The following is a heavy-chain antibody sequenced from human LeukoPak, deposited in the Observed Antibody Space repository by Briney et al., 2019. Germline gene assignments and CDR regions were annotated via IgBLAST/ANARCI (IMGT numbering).Heavy chain of an antibody. CDR1: GFTCSSFA. Sequence: PGGSLRLSCAASGFTCSSFAMSWVRQAPGKGLEWVSAISGSGGSTYYADSVKGRFTISRDNSKNTLYLQVNSLRAEDTAVYYCAKLLNDYGDYYFDYWGQGTLVTVSS. V-gene: IGHV3-23*01. CDR3: AKLLNDYGDYYFDY. J-gene: IGHJ4*02. CDR2: ISGSGGST. D-gene: IGHD4-17*01.